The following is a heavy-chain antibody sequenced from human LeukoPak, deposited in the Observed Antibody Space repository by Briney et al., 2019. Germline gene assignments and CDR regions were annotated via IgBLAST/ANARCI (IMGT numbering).Heavy chain of an antibody. CDR2: ISSSGSTI. J-gene: IGHJ6*02. Sequence: GGSLRLSCAASGFTFSDYYMSWIRQAPGKGLEWVSYISSSGSTIYYADSVKGRFTISRDNAKNSLYLQMNSLRAEDTAVYYCARLGRYCTNGVCSYYYYGMDVWGQGTTVTVSS. CDR3: ARLGRYCTNGVCSYYYYGMDV. D-gene: IGHD2-8*01. CDR1: GFTFSDYY. V-gene: IGHV3-11*04.